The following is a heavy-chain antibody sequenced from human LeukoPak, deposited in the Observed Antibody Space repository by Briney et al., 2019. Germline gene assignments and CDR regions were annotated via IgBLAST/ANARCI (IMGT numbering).Heavy chain of an antibody. CDR2: ISGRSSHV. CDR1: GFSFSDYD. D-gene: IGHD3-16*01. V-gene: IGHV3-21*01. J-gene: IGHJ1*01. CDR3: GRAFPPLRTSSAGDL. Sequence: TPGGSLRLSCSASGFSFSDYDMNWVRQAPGKGLEWVSAISGRSSHVYYGESVKGRFTISRDNVKNSLYLQLDSLGVEDTAVYYCGRAFPPLRTSSAGDLWGQGTLVTVSS.